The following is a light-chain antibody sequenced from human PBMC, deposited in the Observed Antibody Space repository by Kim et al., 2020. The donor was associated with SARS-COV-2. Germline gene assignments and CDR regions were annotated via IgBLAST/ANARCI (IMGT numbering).Light chain of an antibody. CDR1: QSVSSN. CDR2: GAS. V-gene: IGKV3-15*01. Sequence: VSPGERATPSFSASQSVSSNLAWYQQKPGQAPRLLIYGASTRATGIPARFSGSGSVTEFTLTISSLQSEDFAVYYCQQYNNWLWTFGQGTKVDIK. CDR3: QQYNNWLWT. J-gene: IGKJ1*01.